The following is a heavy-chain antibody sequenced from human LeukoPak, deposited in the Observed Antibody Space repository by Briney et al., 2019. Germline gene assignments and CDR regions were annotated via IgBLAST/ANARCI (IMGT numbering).Heavy chain of an antibody. J-gene: IGHJ3*02. Sequence: PGRSLRLSCAASGFTFSSYGMHWVRQAPGKGLEWVAVIWYDGSNKYYADSVKGRFTISRDNSKNTLYLQTNSLRAEDTAVYYCARDRIPLRYFDWLPEGAFDIWGQGTMVTVSS. CDR1: GFTFSSYG. CDR3: ARDRIPLRYFDWLPEGAFDI. V-gene: IGHV3-33*01. CDR2: IWYDGSNK. D-gene: IGHD3-9*01.